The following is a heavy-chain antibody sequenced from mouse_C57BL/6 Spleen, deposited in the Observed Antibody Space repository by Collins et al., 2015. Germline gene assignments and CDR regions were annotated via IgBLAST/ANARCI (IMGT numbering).Heavy chain of an antibody. CDR3: VRHDDYDVWAMDY. CDR1: GFSFNTYA. J-gene: IGHJ4*01. D-gene: IGHD2-4*01. Sequence: EVQLVESGGGLVQPKGSLKLSCAASGFSFNTYAMNWVRQAPGKGLEWVARIRSKSNNYATYYADSVKDRFTISGDDSESMLYLQMNNLKTEDTAMYYCVRHDDYDVWAMDYWGQGTSVTVSS. CDR2: IRSKSNNYAT. V-gene: IGHV10-1*01.